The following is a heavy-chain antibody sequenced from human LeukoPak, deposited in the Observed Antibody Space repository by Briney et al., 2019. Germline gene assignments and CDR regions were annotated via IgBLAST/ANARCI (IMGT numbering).Heavy chain of an antibody. CDR1: GFTFSSYA. Sequence: HAGGSLRLSCAASGFTFSSYAMSWVGQAPGKGLDGVSAISVSGCSTYYADSVKGRFTISRDNSKNTLYLEMNSLRAEDTAVYYCAKDGYCSGGSCYSVDAFDIWGQGTMVTVSS. CDR2: ISVSGCST. D-gene: IGHD2-15*01. J-gene: IGHJ3*02. V-gene: IGHV3-23*01. CDR3: AKDGYCSGGSCYSVDAFDI.